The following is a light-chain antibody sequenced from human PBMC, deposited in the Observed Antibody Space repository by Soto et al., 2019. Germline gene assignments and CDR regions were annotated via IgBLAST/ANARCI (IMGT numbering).Light chain of an antibody. Sequence: DIQMTQFPSSLSASVGDRVTIFCRASQGVSSNFQWYQQKPGKAPKLLIYDASTLETGVPSRFSGSGYGTEFTFTISGLQPEDVATYYCQQYESLVHFGGGTKVEIK. CDR3: QQYESLVH. V-gene: IGKV1-33*01. J-gene: IGKJ4*01. CDR2: DAS. CDR1: QGVSSN.